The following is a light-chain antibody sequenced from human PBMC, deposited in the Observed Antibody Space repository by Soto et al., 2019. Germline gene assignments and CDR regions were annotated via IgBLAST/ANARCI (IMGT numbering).Light chain of an antibody. CDR2: EVS. CDR1: SSDVGGYNY. V-gene: IGLV2-14*01. CDR3: SSYGSTSTRYV. J-gene: IGLJ1*01. Sequence: QSALTQPASVSGSPGQSITISCTGTSSDVGGYNYVSWYQQHPGKAPKLMIYEVSNRPSGVSNRFSGSMSANTASLTISGLQAEDEADYFCSSYGSTSTRYVFGTGTKLTVL.